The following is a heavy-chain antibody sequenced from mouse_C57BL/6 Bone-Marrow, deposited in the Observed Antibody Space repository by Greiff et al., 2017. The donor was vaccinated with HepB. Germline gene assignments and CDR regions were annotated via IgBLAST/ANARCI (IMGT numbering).Heavy chain of an antibody. D-gene: IGHD1-1*01. CDR1: GYTFTSYW. CDR3: ALYYGSSYWYFDV. Sequence: QVQLQQPGAELVKPGASVKLSCKASGYTFTSYWMQWVKQRPGQGLEWIGEIDPSDSYTNYNQKFKGKATLTVDTSSSTAYMQLSSLTSEDSAVYYCALYYGSSYWYFDVWGTVTTVTVSS. V-gene: IGHV1-50*01. J-gene: IGHJ1*03. CDR2: IDPSDSYT.